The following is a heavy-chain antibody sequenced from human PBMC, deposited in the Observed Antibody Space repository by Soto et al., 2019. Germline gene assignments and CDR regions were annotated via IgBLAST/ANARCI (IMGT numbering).Heavy chain of an antibody. D-gene: IGHD3-22*01. Sequence: QVQLVESGGGVVQPGRSLRLSCAASGFTFSSYGMHWVRQAPGKGLEWVAVISYDGSNKYYADSVKGRFTISRDNSKKTLYLQRNSLRAEDTAVYYCAKEGGGYYYDSSGYYWGQGTLVTVSS. J-gene: IGHJ4*02. CDR1: GFTFSSYG. V-gene: IGHV3-30*18. CDR3: AKEGGGYYYDSSGYY. CDR2: ISYDGSNK.